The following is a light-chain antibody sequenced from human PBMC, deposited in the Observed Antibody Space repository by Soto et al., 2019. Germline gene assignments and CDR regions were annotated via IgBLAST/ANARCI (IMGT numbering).Light chain of an antibody. Sequence: EIVLTQSPGALSLSPGERATLSCRTSESVTSTYLAWYQQKPGQPPRLLIYGASNRATGIPDRFSGSGSGTDFTLTISRLEPEDFAVYYCQQYDGSPWTFGQGTKVEIK. CDR1: ESVTSTY. CDR3: QQYDGSPWT. CDR2: GAS. J-gene: IGKJ1*01. V-gene: IGKV3-20*01.